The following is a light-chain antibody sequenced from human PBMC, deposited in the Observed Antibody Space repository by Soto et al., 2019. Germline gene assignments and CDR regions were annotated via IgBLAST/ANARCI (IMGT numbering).Light chain of an antibody. CDR2: EAL. J-gene: IGKJ4*01. V-gene: IGKV3-11*01. Sequence: EIVLTQSPATLSLSPGERATLSCRASQSVSSDLRWFQQKPGQAPRLLIYEALTRATGIPARFSGSGSGTDFTLTIVSLEPEDFAVYYCQQYSSWPLTFGGGSKVEIK. CDR3: QQYSSWPLT. CDR1: QSVSSD.